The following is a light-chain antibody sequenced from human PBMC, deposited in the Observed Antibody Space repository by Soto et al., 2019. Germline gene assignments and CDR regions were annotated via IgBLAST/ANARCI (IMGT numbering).Light chain of an antibody. J-gene: IGLJ2*01. CDR2: SYN. V-gene: IGLV1-44*01. CDR3: AAWDDSLNGQVV. CDR1: SSNIGSNT. Sequence: QSVLTQPPSASGTPGQRVTISCSGSSSNIGSNTVNWYQQLPGTAPKLLIYSYNQRPSGVPDRFSGSKSGTSASLAISGLQSEDEDDYYCAAWDDSLNGQVVFGGGTKLTVL.